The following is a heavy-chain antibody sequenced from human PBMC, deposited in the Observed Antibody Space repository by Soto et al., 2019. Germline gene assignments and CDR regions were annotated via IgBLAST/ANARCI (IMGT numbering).Heavy chain of an antibody. CDR1: GFTFSNAW. V-gene: IGHV3-15*07. Sequence: GGSLRLSCAASGFTFSNAWMNWVRQAPGKGLEWVGRIKSKTDGGTTDYAAPVKGRFTISRDDSKNTLYLQMNSLKTEDTAVYYCTTGIAVAGSQSDYWGQGTLVTAPQ. CDR3: TTGIAVAGSQSDY. D-gene: IGHD6-19*01. CDR2: IKSKTDGGTT. J-gene: IGHJ4*02.